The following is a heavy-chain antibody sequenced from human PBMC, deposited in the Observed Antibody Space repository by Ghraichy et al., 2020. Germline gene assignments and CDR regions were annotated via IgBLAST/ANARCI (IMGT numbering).Heavy chain of an antibody. Sequence: ASVKVSCKASGYTFTSYGISWVRQAPGQGLEWMGWISAYNGNTNYAQKLQGRVTMTTDTSTSTAYMELRSLRSDDTAVYYCARDRSRYYYGSGSFPHYWGQGTLVTVSS. CDR1: GYTFTSYG. V-gene: IGHV1-18*01. D-gene: IGHD3-10*01. CDR2: ISAYNGNT. J-gene: IGHJ4*02. CDR3: ARDRSRYYYGSGSFPHY.